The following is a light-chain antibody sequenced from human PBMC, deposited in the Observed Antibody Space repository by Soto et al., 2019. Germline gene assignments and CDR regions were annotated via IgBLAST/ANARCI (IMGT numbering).Light chain of an antibody. Sequence: QSVLTQPPSASGSPGQSVTISCTGTSSDIGAYNYVSWFLQHPDEAPKLIISEVNNRPSGVPDRFSGSKSGNTASLTVSGLQAEDEADYYCTSYGGRNNFIFGGGTKLTVL. V-gene: IGLV2-8*01. CDR3: TSYGGRNNFI. J-gene: IGLJ2*01. CDR2: EVN. CDR1: SSDIGAYNY.